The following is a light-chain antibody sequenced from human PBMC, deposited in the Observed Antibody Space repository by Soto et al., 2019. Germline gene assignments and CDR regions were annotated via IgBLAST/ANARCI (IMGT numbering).Light chain of an antibody. V-gene: IGKV3-15*01. CDR2: DAS. Sequence: EVVMTQSPATLSLSRGERAALSCRASESVSRNLAWYQQKPGQAPRLLIYDASTRATGIPDRFSGGGSGTEFTLTISSLQSEDFVVYYCQQYNSWPPITFGQGTRLEIK. J-gene: IGKJ5*01. CDR1: ESVSRN. CDR3: QQYNSWPPIT.